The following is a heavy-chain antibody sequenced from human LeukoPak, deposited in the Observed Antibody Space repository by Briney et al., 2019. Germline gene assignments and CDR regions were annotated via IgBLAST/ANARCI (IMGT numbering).Heavy chain of an antibody. CDR2: ISSSSYI. CDR1: GFTFSSYS. V-gene: IGHV3-21*01. CDR3: AIVRSEYYFDY. Sequence: PWGSLRLSCAASGFTFSSYSMNWVRQAPGKGLEWVSSISSSSYIYYAESVKGRFTISRDNAKNSLYLQMNSLSAEDTAVYYCAIVRSEYYFDYWGQGTLVTVSS. D-gene: IGHD1-26*01. J-gene: IGHJ4*02.